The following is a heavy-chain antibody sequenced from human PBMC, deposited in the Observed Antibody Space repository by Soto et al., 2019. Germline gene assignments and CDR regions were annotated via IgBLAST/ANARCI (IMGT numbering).Heavy chain of an antibody. CDR2: TYYRSKWYN. Sequence: PSQTLSITCAISGDSVSSNSAAWTWIRQSPSRGLEWLGRTYYRSKWYNDYAVSVKSRITINPDTSRNQFSLQLSSVTPEDTAVYYCARDLGAFDIWGQGTTVTVSS. J-gene: IGHJ3*02. D-gene: IGHD7-27*01. CDR3: ARDLGAFDI. V-gene: IGHV6-1*01. CDR1: GDSVSSNSAA.